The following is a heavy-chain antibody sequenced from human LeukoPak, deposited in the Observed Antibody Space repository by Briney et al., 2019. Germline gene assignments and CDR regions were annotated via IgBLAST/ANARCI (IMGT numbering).Heavy chain of an antibody. CDR2: INHSGST. CDR3: AKEKVPAVPSYFDY. Sequence: SETLSLTCAVYGGSFSGYYWSWIRQPPGKGLELIGEINHSGSTNYNPSLKSRVTISVDTSKNQFSLKLSSVTAADTAVYYCAKEKVPAVPSYFDYWGQGTLVTVSS. D-gene: IGHD2-2*01. J-gene: IGHJ4*02. V-gene: IGHV4-34*01. CDR1: GGSFSGYY.